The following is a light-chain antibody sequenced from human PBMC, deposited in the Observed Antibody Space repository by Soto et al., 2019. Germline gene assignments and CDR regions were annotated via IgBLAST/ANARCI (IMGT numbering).Light chain of an antibody. V-gene: IGKV3-11*01. J-gene: IGKJ1*01. CDR1: HSVSSY. Sequence: ELAMTPSTVPLSPGERDTLSCRASHSVSSYLAWYQQPPGQPPRLLIYDASNRATVIPARFSGSGSGTDFTLTSSSLPPEDFAVYYCQHGSNRPTFGQGTKVDIK. CDR2: DAS. CDR3: QHGSNRPT.